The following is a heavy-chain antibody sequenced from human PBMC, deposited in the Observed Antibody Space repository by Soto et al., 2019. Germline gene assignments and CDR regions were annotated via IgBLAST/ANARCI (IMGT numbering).Heavy chain of an antibody. V-gene: IGHV3-30*18. J-gene: IGHJ4*02. Sequence: QVQLVESGGGVVQPGRSLRLSCAASGFTFSSYGMHWVRQAPGKGLEWVAVISYDGSNKYYADSVKGRFTISRDNSKNTLYLQMNSLRAEDTAVYYCAKDTGRGYSYEFDYWGQGTLVTVSS. CDR3: AKDTGRGYSYEFDY. D-gene: IGHD5-18*01. CDR2: ISYDGSNK. CDR1: GFTFSSYG.